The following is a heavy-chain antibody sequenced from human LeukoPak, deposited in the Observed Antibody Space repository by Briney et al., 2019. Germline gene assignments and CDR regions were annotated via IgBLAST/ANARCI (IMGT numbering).Heavy chain of an antibody. CDR2: ISAYNGNT. CDR3: AVTSLAIVVAQLDY. V-gene: IGHV1-18*01. D-gene: IGHD3-22*01. J-gene: IGHJ4*02. CDR1: GYTFTSYG. Sequence: ASVKVSCKASGYTFTSYGSSWVRQAPGQGLEWMGWISAYNGNTNYAQKLQGRVTMTTDTSTSTAYMELRSLRSDDTAVYYCAVTSLAIVVAQLDYWGQGTLVTVSS.